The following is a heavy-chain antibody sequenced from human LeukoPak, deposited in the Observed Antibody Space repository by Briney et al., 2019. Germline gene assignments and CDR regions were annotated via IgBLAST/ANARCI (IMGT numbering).Heavy chain of an antibody. V-gene: IGHV3-23*01. CDR2: ISGSGGST. CDR1: GFTFTTYW. Sequence: GESLRLSCAASGFTFTTYWLGWVRQAPGKGLEWVSAISGSGGSTYYADSVKGRFTISRDNSKNTLYLQMNSLRAEDTAVYYCAKDQGVGWNYADFDYWGQGTLVTVSS. CDR3: AKDQGVGWNYADFDY. D-gene: IGHD1-7*01. J-gene: IGHJ4*02.